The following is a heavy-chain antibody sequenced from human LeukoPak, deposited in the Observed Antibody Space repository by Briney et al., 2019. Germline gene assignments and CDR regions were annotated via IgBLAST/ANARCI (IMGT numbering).Heavy chain of an antibody. V-gene: IGHV3-7*01. CDR2: IKQDGSEK. CDR1: GFTFSTYW. J-gene: IGHJ4*02. Sequence: GGSLRLSCAASGFTFSTYWMSWVRQAPGKGLEGVANIKQDGSEKYYVDSVKGRFTISRDNAKNSLYLQMNTLTAEDTAMYYCARDSAGNDYWGQGTLVTVSS. CDR3: ARDSAGNDY. D-gene: IGHD6-13*01.